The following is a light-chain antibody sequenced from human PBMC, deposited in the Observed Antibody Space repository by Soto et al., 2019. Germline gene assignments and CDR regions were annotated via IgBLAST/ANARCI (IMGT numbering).Light chain of an antibody. CDR3: SSYTTSSTPV. V-gene: IGLV2-14*01. J-gene: IGLJ1*01. Sequence: QSALTQPASVSGSPGQSITISCTGTSSDVGFDNYVSWYQQHSGKAPKLMIYEVSKRPSGASNRFSGSKSGNTASLTISGLQTEDEADYYCSSYTTSSTPVFGSGTKLTVL. CDR1: SSDVGFDNY. CDR2: EVS.